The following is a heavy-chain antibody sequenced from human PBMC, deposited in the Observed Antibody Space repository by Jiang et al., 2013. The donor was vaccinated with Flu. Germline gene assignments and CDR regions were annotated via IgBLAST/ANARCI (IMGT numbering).Heavy chain of an antibody. CDR3: ARIRDYYDSSGSNLGWYFDL. CDR2: IKHSGTA. CDR1: DGSLSTYY. Sequence: LLKPSETLSLTCVVYDGSLSTYYWTWIRQPPGKGLEWIGEIKHSGTAHYNPSLKSRVTISVDTSKSQFSLKVNSATAADTAVYYCARIRDYYDSSGSNLGWYFDLVGPWHPGHCLL. J-gene: IGHJ2*01. V-gene: IGHV4-34*01. D-gene: IGHD3-22*01.